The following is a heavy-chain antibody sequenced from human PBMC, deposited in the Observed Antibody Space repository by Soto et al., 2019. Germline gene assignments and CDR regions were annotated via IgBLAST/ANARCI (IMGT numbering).Heavy chain of an antibody. CDR3: ARKGGRGGGSGSYYKVSWYYYGMDV. Sequence: SETLSLTCAVYGGSFSGYYWSWIRQPPGKGLEWIGEINHSGSTNYNPSLKIRVTISVDTSKNQFSLKLSSVTAADTAVYYCARKGGRGGGSGSYYKVSWYYYGMDVWGQGTTVTVSS. J-gene: IGHJ6*02. CDR2: INHSGST. CDR1: GGSFSGYY. D-gene: IGHD3-10*01. V-gene: IGHV4-34*01.